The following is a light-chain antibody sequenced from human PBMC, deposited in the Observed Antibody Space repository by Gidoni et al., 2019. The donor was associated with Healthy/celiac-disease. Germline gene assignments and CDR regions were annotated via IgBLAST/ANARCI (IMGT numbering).Light chain of an antibody. Sequence: SYELTQPSSVSVSPGQTARITCSGDVLAKKYARWFPKKPGQAPVLVIYKDSERPSGIPERFSGSSSGTTVTLTISGAQVEDEADYYCYSAADNNWVFGGGTKLTVL. CDR1: VLAKKY. V-gene: IGLV3-27*01. CDR3: YSAADNNWV. J-gene: IGLJ3*02. CDR2: KDS.